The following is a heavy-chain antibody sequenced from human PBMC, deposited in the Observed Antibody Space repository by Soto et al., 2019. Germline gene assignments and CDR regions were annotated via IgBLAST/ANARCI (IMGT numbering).Heavy chain of an antibody. CDR1: GFNFRLYE. V-gene: IGHV3-30*07. D-gene: IGHD6-6*01. CDR3: ARGLRSVLDY. CDR2: ISNDENIK. J-gene: IGHJ4*02. Sequence: GGSLRLSCQASGFNFRLYEMHWVRKAPGKGLEWVAVISNDENIKQYADSVRGRFAISRDNSKNTLYLQMTSLRAEDTAIYYCARGLRSVLDYWGQGTLVTVSS.